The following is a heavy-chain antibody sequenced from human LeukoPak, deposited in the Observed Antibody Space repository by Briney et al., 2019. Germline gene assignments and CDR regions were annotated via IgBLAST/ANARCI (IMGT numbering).Heavy chain of an antibody. D-gene: IGHD3-22*01. CDR1: GYTFTGYY. Sequence: GASVKVSCKASGYTFTGYYMHWVRQAPGQGLEWMGWINPKSGGTNYAQKFQGRVTMTRDTSISTAYMELSRLRSDDTAMYYCARRNYYDSSGYYYGDYYYMDVWGKGTTVTVSS. J-gene: IGHJ6*03. CDR3: ARRNYYDSSGYYYGDYYYMDV. V-gene: IGHV1-2*02. CDR2: INPKSGGT.